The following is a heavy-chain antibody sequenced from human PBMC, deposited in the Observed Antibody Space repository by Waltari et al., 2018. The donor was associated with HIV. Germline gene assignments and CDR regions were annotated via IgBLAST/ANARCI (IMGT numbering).Heavy chain of an antibody. CDR3: ARDPQRKDGYNFDS. V-gene: IGHV1-2*06. J-gene: IGHJ4*02. CDR2: FDMKTGVT. D-gene: IGHD5-12*01. Sequence: QVQLVQSGAEVKKPGASVKVSCKTCGSGFHTYYLNWVRQAPGRGLEWMGLFDMKTGVTSYAQAFQGRVTMAGDASISTASLELSSLTSDDTATYYCARDPQRKDGYNFDSWGQGTLVTVSS. CDR1: GSGFHTYY.